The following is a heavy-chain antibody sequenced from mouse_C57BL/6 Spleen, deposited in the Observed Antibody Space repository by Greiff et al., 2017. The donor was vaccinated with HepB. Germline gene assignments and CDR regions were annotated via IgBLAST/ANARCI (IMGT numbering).Heavy chain of an antibody. V-gene: IGHV3-1*01. CDR3: ARAHPLTSYAMDY. J-gene: IGHJ4*01. CDR2: ISYSGST. CDR1: GYSITSGYD. Sequence: EVKLQESGPGMVKPSQSLSLTCTVTGYSITSGYDWHWIRHFPGNKLEWMGYISYSGSTNNNPSLKSRISITHDTSKNHVFLKLNSLTTEDTATYYCARAHPLTSYAMDYWGQGTSVTVSS. D-gene: IGHD5-1*01.